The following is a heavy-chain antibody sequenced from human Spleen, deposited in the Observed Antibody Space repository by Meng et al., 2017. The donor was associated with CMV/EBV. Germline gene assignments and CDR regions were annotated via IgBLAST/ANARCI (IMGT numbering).Heavy chain of an antibody. D-gene: IGHD2-2*01. Sequence: GESLKISCAASGFTFSSYAMSWVRQAPGKGLEWVSVIYSGGSSTYYADSVKGRFTISRDNSKNTLYLQMNSLRAEDTAVYYCFLERRSSKLDYWGQGTLVTVSS. J-gene: IGHJ4*02. CDR1: GFTFSSYA. CDR3: FLERRSSKLDY. V-gene: IGHV3-23*03. CDR2: IYSGGSST.